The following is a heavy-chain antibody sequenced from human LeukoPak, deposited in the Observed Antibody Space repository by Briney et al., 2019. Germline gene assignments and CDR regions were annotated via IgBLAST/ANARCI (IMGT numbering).Heavy chain of an antibody. CDR2: INHSGST. J-gene: IGHJ5*02. Sequence: SETLSLTCAVYGGSFSSYYWSWIRQPPGKGLEWIGEINHSGSTNYNPSLKSRVTISIDTSKNQFSLKLSSVTAADTAVYYCARATRDLGYSSSWHVASFWFDPWGQGTLVTVSS. CDR1: GGSFSSYY. D-gene: IGHD6-13*01. CDR3: ARATRDLGYSSSWHVASFWFDP. V-gene: IGHV4-34*01.